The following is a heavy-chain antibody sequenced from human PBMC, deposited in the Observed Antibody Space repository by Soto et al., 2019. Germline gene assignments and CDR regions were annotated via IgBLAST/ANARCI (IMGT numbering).Heavy chain of an antibody. D-gene: IGHD5-12*01. V-gene: IGHV5-10-1*01. Sequence: PGESLKISCKGSGSSFTSYWISWVRQVPGKGLEWMGRIDPSDSYTNYSPSFQGHVTISAHKSISTAYLQWSSLKASDTAMYYCARLAFRGEMATIPSMDVWGQGTTVTVSS. CDR2: IDPSDSYT. CDR3: ARLAFRGEMATIPSMDV. J-gene: IGHJ6*02. CDR1: GSSFTSYW.